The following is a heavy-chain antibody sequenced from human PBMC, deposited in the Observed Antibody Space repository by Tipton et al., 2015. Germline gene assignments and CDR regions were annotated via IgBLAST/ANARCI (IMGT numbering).Heavy chain of an antibody. V-gene: IGHV1-2*02. J-gene: IGHJ6*02. Sequence: QLVQSGAEVKKPGASVKVSCKASGYLFTGYYMHWVRQAPGQGLEWMGWINPKSGDTNYAQKFQGRVTMTRDTSINTAYMELNRLRSDDTTLYYCARDFPRSSGWPYYYYGMDVWGQGTAVTVSS. D-gene: IGHD6-19*01. CDR2: INPKSGDT. CDR3: ARDFPRSSGWPYYYYGMDV. CDR1: GYLFTGYY.